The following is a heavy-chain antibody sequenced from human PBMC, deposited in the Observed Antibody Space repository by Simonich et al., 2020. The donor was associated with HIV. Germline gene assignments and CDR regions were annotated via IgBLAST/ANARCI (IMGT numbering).Heavy chain of an antibody. CDR3: TTVALGYSYGWGAFDI. Sequence: EVQLVESGGGLVKHGGSLRLSCAASGFTFSNAWRSWGRQAAGKRLEWVGSIKSKTDGGTTDYAATVKGRFTISRDESKNTLYLQMNSLKTEDTAVYYCTTVALGYSYGWGAFDIWGQGTMVTVSS. D-gene: IGHD5-18*01. CDR2: IKSKTDGGTT. V-gene: IGHV3-15*01. CDR1: GFTFSNAW. J-gene: IGHJ3*02.